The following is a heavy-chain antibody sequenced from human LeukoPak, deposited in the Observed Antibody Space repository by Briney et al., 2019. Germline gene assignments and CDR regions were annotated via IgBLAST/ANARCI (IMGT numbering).Heavy chain of an antibody. J-gene: IGHJ1*01. CDR2: ISGSGGST. CDR1: GFTFSSYA. V-gene: IGHV3-23*01. CDR3: AKELAVEWTDGAEYFQH. D-gene: IGHD3-3*01. Sequence: PGGSLRLSCAASGFTFSSYAMSWVRQAPGKGLEWVSAISGSGGSTYYADSVKGRFTISRDNSKNTLYLQMNSLRAEDTAVYYCAKELAVEWTDGAEYFQHWGQGTLVTVSS.